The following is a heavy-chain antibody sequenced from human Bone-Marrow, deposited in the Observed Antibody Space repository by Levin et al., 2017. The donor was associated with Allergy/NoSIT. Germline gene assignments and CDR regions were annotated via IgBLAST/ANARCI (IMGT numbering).Heavy chain of an antibody. Sequence: GESLKISCAASGFTFSSYWMSWVRQAPGKGLEWVANIKQDGSEKYYVDSVKGRFTISRDNAKNSLYLQMNSLRAEDTAVYYCARGVNTATVNARVNWFDPWGQGTLVTVSS. D-gene: IGHD5-18*01. CDR3: ARGVNTATVNARVNWFDP. J-gene: IGHJ5*02. V-gene: IGHV3-7*04. CDR2: IKQDGSEK. CDR1: GFTFSSYW.